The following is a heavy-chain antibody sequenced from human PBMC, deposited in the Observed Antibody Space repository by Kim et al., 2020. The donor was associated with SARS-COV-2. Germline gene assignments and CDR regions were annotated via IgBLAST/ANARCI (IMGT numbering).Heavy chain of an antibody. V-gene: IGHV3-30*04. D-gene: IGHD5-18*01. CDR3: ARDLRKQLWLRDYYGMDV. Sequence: GGSLRLSCAASGFTFSSYAMHWVRQAPGKGLEWVAVISYDGSNKYYADSVKGRFTISRDNSKNTLYLQMNSLRAEDTAVYYCARDLRKQLWLRDYYGMDVWGQGTAVTVSS. J-gene: IGHJ6*02. CDR1: GFTFSSYA. CDR2: ISYDGSNK.